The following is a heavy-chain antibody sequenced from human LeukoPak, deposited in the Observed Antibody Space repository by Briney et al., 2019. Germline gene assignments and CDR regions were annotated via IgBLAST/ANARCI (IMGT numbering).Heavy chain of an antibody. CDR3: ARGGSGYDSHYYAMDV. J-gene: IGHJ6*02. V-gene: IGHV3-30*04. Sequence: PGGSLRLSCAASGFTFSSYAMHWVRQAPGKGLEWVTLISYDGSNKYYADSVKGRFTISRDNSKNTLYLQMNSLRAEDTAVYYCARGGSGYDSHYYAMDVWGQGTTVTVS. CDR2: ISYDGSNK. CDR1: GFTFSSYA. D-gene: IGHD5-12*01.